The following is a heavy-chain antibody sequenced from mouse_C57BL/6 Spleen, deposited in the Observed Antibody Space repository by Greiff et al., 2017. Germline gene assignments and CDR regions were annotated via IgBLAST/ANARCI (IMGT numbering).Heavy chain of an antibody. CDR1: GYAFTNYL. D-gene: IGHD2-3*01. J-gene: IGHJ2*01. Sequence: QVQLQQSGAELVRPGTSVKVSCKASGYAFTNYLIEWVKQRPGQGLEWIGVINPGSGGTNYNEKFKGKATLTADKSSSTAYMQLSSLTSEDSAVYFCARQGGYYYFDYWGPGTTLTVSS. CDR2: INPGSGGT. CDR3: ARQGGYYYFDY. V-gene: IGHV1-54*01.